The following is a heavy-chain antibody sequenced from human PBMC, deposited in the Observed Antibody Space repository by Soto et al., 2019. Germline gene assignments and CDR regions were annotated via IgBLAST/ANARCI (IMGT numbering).Heavy chain of an antibody. CDR1: GGTFSSYA. Sequence: QVQLVQSGAEVKKPVSSVKVSCKASGGTFSSYAISWVRQAPGQGLEWMGGIIPIFGTANYAQKFQGRDTITADESARTAYMEVSSLGYEDTGVYYCASYYYDSSGTSGDWYFDLWGRGTLVTVSS. D-gene: IGHD3-22*01. CDR3: ASYYYDSSGTSGDWYFDL. J-gene: IGHJ2*01. CDR2: IIPIFGTA. V-gene: IGHV1-69*01.